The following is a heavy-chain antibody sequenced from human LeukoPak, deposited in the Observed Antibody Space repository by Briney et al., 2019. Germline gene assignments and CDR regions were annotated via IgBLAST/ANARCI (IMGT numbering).Heavy chain of an antibody. CDR3: ARQVAAAGTGGLLLGYGMDV. CDR1: GYSFTTNW. CDR2: IYPGDSET. D-gene: IGHD6-13*01. V-gene: IGHV5-51*01. J-gene: IGHJ6*02. Sequence: GASLKISCKGSGYSFTTNWIGWMRQMPGKGLEWMGIIYPGDSETRYSPSFQGQVTISADKSINTAYLQWSSLKASDTAIYYCARQVAAAGTGGLLLGYGMDVWGQGTTVTVSS.